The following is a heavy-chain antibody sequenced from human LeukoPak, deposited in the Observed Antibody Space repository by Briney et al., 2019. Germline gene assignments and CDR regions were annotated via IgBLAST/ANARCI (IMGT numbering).Heavy chain of an antibody. CDR2: INHSGST. D-gene: IGHD1-26*01. Sequence: PSETLSLTCAVYGGSFSGYYWSWIRQPPGKGLEWIGEINHSGSTNYNPSLKSRVTISVDTSKNQFSLKLSSVTAADTAVYYCARYLVGATLYYYYYMDVWGKGTTVTVSS. CDR3: ARYLVGATLYYYYYMDV. J-gene: IGHJ6*03. CDR1: GGSFSGYY. V-gene: IGHV4-34*01.